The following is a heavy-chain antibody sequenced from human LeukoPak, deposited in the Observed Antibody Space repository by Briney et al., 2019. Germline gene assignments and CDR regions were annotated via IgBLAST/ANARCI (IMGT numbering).Heavy chain of an antibody. D-gene: IGHD3-22*01. CDR1: GFTFSIHG. J-gene: IGHJ4*02. CDR3: ARARPYYYDSRLSFFDY. Sequence: GGSLRLSCAASGFTFSIHGMNWVRQVPGKGLEWVSGINWNGGRTDYADSVKGRFTISRDNAKNSLYLQMNSLRAEDTALYYCARARPYYYDSRLSFFDYWGQGTLVTVSS. CDR2: INWNGGRT. V-gene: IGHV3-20*04.